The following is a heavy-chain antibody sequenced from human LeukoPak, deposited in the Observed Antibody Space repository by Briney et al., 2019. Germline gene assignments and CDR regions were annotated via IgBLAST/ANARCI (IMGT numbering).Heavy chain of an antibody. V-gene: IGHV1-2*02. CDR3: ARDIRYGSGSYYSPGFDY. J-gene: IGHJ4*02. Sequence: GASVKVSCKASGYTFTGYYMHWVRQAPGQGLEWMGWINPNSGGTNYAQKFQGRVTMTRDTSISTAYMELSRLRSDDTAVYYCARDIRYGSGSYYSPGFDYWGQGTLVTVSS. CDR1: GYTFTGYY. D-gene: IGHD3-10*01. CDR2: INPNSGGT.